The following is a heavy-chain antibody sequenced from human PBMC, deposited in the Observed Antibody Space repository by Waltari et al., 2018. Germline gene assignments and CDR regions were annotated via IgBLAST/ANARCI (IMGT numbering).Heavy chain of an antibody. J-gene: IGHJ3*02. CDR1: GGTFPTYG. Sequence: QVLLEQSGAEVKKAGSSVKVSCKASGGTFPTYGVSWVRQAPGQGLEWMGKIIRVLGEAYYAQKFKGRLTITADKSTSTAYMELTSLRSDDTAVYYCAAHDSFDIGGQGTKVTVSS. V-gene: IGHV1-69*04. CDR3: AAHDSFDI. CDR2: IIRVLGEA.